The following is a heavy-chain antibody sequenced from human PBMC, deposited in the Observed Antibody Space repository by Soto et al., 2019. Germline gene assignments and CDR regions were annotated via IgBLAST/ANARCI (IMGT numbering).Heavy chain of an antibody. Sequence: QVQLQESGPGLVKPSQTLSLTCTVSGGSISSGGYYWSWIRQHPGKGLEWIGYIYYSGSTYYNPSLKSRVTISVDTSKNQFSLKLSSVTAADTAVYYCARDGAGYTRFAYYYYAMDVWGQGTTVTVSS. CDR3: ARDGAGYTRFAYYYYAMDV. J-gene: IGHJ6*02. CDR1: GGSISSGGYY. CDR2: IYYSGST. D-gene: IGHD3-16*02. V-gene: IGHV4-31*03.